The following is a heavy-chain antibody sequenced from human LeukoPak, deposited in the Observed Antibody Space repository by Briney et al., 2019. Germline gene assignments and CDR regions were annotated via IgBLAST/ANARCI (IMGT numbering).Heavy chain of an antibody. Sequence: ASVKVSCQASGYTFASYGISWVRQAPGQGIEWMGWISAYHGNTNYAQKLQCRVTMTPHSSRSTAYMELRSLRSDDTAVYYCARGDDAFDIWGQGTMVTVSS. CDR1: GYTFASYG. CDR3: ARGDDAFDI. V-gene: IGHV1-18*01. J-gene: IGHJ3*02. CDR2: ISAYHGNT.